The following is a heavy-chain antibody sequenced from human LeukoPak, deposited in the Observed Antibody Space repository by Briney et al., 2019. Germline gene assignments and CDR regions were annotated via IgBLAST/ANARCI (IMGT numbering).Heavy chain of an antibody. CDR3: AKGSSYSSGYYFDY. CDR2: ISGSGAST. D-gene: IGHD6-19*01. CDR1: GFTFSSYV. Sequence: PGGSLRLSCAASGFTFSSYVMGWVRQAPGKGLEWVSSISGSGASTYYADSVRGRFTISRDNSKDTLYLQMNCLRADDTAIYFCAKGSSYSSGYYFDYWGQGTLVTVSS. J-gene: IGHJ4*02. V-gene: IGHV3-23*01.